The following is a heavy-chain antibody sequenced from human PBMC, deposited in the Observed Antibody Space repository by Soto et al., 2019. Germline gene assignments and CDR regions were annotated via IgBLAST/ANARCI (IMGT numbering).Heavy chain of an antibody. CDR1: VFTFSSYA. CDR2: ISGSGGST. V-gene: IGHV3-23*01. Sequence: GWSLRISCAAPVFTFSSYAVGWVRQAPGKGLEWVSAISGSGGSTYYADSVKGRFTISRDNSKNTLYLQMNSLRAEDTAVYYCAKADWFAPWGQGTLVTVS. CDR3: AKADWFAP. J-gene: IGHJ5*02.